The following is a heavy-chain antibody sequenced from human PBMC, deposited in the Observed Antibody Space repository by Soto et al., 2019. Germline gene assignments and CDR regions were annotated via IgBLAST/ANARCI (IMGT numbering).Heavy chain of an antibody. CDR1: GFTFSNYA. D-gene: IGHD2-2*01. V-gene: IGHV3-30*04. J-gene: IGHJ6*02. CDR3: ARDRVCTSATCGEFDHYYYYGMDV. Sequence: VGSLRLSCAASGFTFSNYAMHRVRQAPGKGLEWVAIISYDGNNKYNADSVKGRFTISRDNSKNTLYLQMNSLRAEDTAVYYCARDRVCTSATCGEFDHYYYYGMDVWGQGTTVTVSS. CDR2: ISYDGNNK.